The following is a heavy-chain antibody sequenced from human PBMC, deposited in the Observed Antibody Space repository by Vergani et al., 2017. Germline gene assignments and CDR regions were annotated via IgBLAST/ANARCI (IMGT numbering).Heavy chain of an antibody. CDR3: ARGGTDRDWLLFYFDA. D-gene: IGHD3-9*01. V-gene: IGHV4-34*01. J-gene: IGHJ5*02. CDR2: INHSGNT. Sequence: QVQLQESGPGLLKPSETLYLTCAVYGESFSDYYWIWIRQPPGKRLEWIGEINHSGNTNYNPFLKSRVTISINTSKNQFSLKLSSVTAADTAVYYCARGGTDRDWLLFYFDAWGQGSLVTVSS. CDR1: GESFSDYY.